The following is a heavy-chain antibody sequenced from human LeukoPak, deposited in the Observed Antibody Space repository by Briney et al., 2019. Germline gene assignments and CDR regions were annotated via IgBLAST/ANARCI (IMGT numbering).Heavy chain of an antibody. J-gene: IGHJ4*02. CDR1: GFTFSSYS. V-gene: IGHV3-21*01. Sequence: PGGSLRLSCAASGFTFSSYSMNWVRQAPGKGLEWVSSISSSSSYIYYADSVKGRFTISRDNAKNTLHLQMNSLRAEDTAVYYCARGARGSGTASDYWGQGTLVIVSS. CDR3: ARGARGSGTASDY. CDR2: ISSSSSYI. D-gene: IGHD3-10*01.